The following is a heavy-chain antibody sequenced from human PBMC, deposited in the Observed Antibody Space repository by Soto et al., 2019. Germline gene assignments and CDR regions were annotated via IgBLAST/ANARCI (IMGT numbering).Heavy chain of an antibody. Sequence: QVQLVEAGGGLVTPGGSLRLSCASSGFTFSDYYMSWIRQAPGKGLEWLSYISPGSRYPAYADSVKGRFTISRDNARRSLSLQMNSLTVDDTAIYYCERAGGGGLFDPWGQGSMVTVSS. CDR2: ISPGSRYP. V-gene: IGHV3-11*06. CDR1: GFTFSDYY. J-gene: IGHJ5*02. CDR3: ERAGGGGLFDP. D-gene: IGHD2-15*01.